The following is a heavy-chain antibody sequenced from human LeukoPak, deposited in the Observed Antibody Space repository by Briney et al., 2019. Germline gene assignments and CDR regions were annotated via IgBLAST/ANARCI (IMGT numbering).Heavy chain of an antibody. CDR1: GFTFNFYA. D-gene: IGHD6-19*01. Sequence: GGSLRLSCAASGFTFNFYAMSWVRQAPGEGLEWVSSISGSGGSTYYADSVKGRFTISRDNSKNTLYLQMNSLRAEDTAVYYCAKGSGAVAATLFDYWGQGTLVTVSS. V-gene: IGHV3-23*01. CDR2: ISGSGGST. J-gene: IGHJ4*02. CDR3: AKGSGAVAATLFDY.